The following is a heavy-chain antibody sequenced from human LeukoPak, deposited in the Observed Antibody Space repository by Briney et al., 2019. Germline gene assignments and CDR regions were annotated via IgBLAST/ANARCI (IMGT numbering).Heavy chain of an antibody. J-gene: IGHJ4*02. CDR3: ARGLGYCSSTSCSPGDY. V-gene: IGHV3-30-3*01. D-gene: IGHD2-2*01. CDR1: GFTITTNY. CDR2: ISYDGSNK. Sequence: GGSLRLSCAASGFTITTNYMNWVRQAPGKGLEWVAVISYDGSNKYYADSVKGRFTISRDNSKNTLYLQMNSLRAEDTAVYYCARGLGYCSSTSCSPGDYWGQGTLVTVSS.